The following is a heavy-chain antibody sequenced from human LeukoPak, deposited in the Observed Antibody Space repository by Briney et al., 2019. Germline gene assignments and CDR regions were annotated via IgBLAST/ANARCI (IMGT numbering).Heavy chain of an antibody. J-gene: IGHJ5*02. CDR2: ISSSGRTI. CDR1: GFTFSSYE. D-gene: IGHD3-22*01. V-gene: IGHV3-48*03. CDR3: ARMIARDWFDP. Sequence: GGSLRLSCAASGFTFSSYEMNWVRQAPGKGLEWVSYISSSGRTIYYADSVKGRFTISRDNAKNSLYLQMNSLRAEDTAVYYCARMIARDWFDPWGQGTLVTVSS.